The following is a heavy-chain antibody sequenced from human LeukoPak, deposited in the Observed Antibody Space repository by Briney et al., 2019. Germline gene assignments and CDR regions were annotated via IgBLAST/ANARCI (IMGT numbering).Heavy chain of an antibody. D-gene: IGHD3-10*01. Sequence: GGSLRLSCAASGFTVSSNYMSWVRQAPGKGLEWVSVIYSGGSTYYADSVKGRFTISRDNSKNTLSLQMSSLRAEDTAVYYCVRVFMGYYNFWGQGTLVTVSS. J-gene: IGHJ4*02. CDR3: VRVFMGYYNF. CDR1: GFTVSSNY. CDR2: IYSGGST. V-gene: IGHV3-66*01.